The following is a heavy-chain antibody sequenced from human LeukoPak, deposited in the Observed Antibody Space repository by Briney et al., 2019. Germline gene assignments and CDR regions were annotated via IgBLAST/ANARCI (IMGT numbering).Heavy chain of an antibody. CDR1: GFTFSSYA. CDR3: AKEVEGLTVSINWFDP. D-gene: IGHD2-8*01. CDR2: ISGSGGST. V-gene: IGHV3-23*01. Sequence: GGSLRLSCAASGFTFSSYAMSWVRQAPGKGLEWVSAISGSGGSTYYADSVKGRFTISRDNSKNTLYLQMNSLRVEDTAVYYCAKEVEGLTVSINWFDPWGQGTLVTVSS. J-gene: IGHJ5*02.